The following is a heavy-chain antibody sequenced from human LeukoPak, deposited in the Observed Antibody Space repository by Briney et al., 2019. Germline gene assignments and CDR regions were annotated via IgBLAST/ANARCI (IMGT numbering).Heavy chain of an antibody. Sequence: GGSLRLSCAASGFTFSSYSMNWVRQAPGKGLEWVSSISSSSSYIYYADSVKGRFTISRDNAKNSLYLQMNSLRAEDTAVYYCARDSAASADGDFDHWGQGTLVTVSS. CDR1: GFTFSSYS. CDR2: ISSSSSYI. J-gene: IGHJ4*02. V-gene: IGHV3-21*01. CDR3: ARDSAASADGDFDH. D-gene: IGHD1-26*01.